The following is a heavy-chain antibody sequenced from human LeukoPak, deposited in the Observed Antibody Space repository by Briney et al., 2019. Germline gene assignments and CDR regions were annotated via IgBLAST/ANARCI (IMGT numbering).Heavy chain of an antibody. V-gene: IGHV3-7*01. J-gene: IGHJ4*02. D-gene: IGHD2-15*01. CDR2: IKQDGSEK. CDR3: ARGRYCSGGSCYHY. CDR1: GFTFSSYW. Sequence: GRSLRLSCAASGFTFSSYWMSWVRQAPGKGLEWVANIKQDGSEKYYVDSVKGRFTISRDNAKNSLYLQMNSLRAEDTAVYYCARGRYCSGGSCYHYWGQGTLVTVSS.